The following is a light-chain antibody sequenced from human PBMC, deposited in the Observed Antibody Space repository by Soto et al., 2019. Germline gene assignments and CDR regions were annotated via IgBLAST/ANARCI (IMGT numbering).Light chain of an antibody. CDR2: AAS. V-gene: IGKV1-6*01. CDR1: QGIRND. Sequence: AIQMTQSPSSLSASVGDRVTITCRASQGIRNDLDWFQQKQGKAPKLLIYAASNLHSGVPARFSGSGSGTDFPLTISSLQPEDFATYYCLQKYFYPFTFGPGTKVDIK. CDR3: LQKYFYPFT. J-gene: IGKJ3*01.